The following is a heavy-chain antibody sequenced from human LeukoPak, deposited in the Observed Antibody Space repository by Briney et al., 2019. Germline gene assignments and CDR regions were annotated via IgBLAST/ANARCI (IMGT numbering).Heavy chain of an antibody. D-gene: IGHD3-3*01. CDR1: GFTFSSYW. Sequence: GGSLRLSCAASGFTFSSYWMSWVRQAPGKGLEWVANIKQDGSEKYYVDSVKGRFTISRDNAKNSLYLQMNSLRAEDTAVYYCARDPYYDFWSGYYTGSWSDPWGQGTLVTVPS. CDR3: ARDPYYDFWSGYYTGSWSDP. V-gene: IGHV3-7*01. J-gene: IGHJ5*02. CDR2: IKQDGSEK.